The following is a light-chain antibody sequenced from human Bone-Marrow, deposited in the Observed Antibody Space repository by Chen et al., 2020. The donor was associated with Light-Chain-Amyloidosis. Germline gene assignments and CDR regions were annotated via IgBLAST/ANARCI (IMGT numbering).Light chain of an antibody. CDR1: SRSVSTGYY. V-gene: IGLV8-61*01. J-gene: IGLJ3*02. CDR2: NTH. Sequence: QTAVTQEPSFSVSPGGTVTLTCGLTSRSVSTGYYPSWYQQTPGQAPRTLIYNTHTRSSGVPDRFSGSILGDKAARTITGAQAEDESHYYCELYMTTGPWVFGGGTKLTVL. CDR3: ELYMTTGPWV.